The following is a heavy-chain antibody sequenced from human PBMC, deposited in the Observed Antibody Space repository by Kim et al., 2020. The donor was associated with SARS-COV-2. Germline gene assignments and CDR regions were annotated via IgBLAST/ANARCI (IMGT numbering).Heavy chain of an antibody. CDR1: GYTFTGYY. CDR2: INPNSGGT. J-gene: IGHJ3*02. D-gene: IGHD6-6*01. CDR3: AREGSSSPSVAFDI. V-gene: IGHV1-2*02. Sequence: ASVKVSCKASGYTFTGYYMHWVRQAPGQGLEWMGWINPNSGGTNYAQKFQGRVTMTRDTSISTAYMELSRLRSDDTAVYYCAREGSSSPSVAFDIWGQGTMVTVSS.